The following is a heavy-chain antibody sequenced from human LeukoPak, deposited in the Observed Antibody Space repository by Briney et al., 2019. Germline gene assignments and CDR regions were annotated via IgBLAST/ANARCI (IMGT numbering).Heavy chain of an antibody. V-gene: IGHV3-30*02. D-gene: IGHD5-24*01. CDR3: ARKDPRGWLHDY. J-gene: IGHJ4*02. CDR2: IPFDGSNE. Sequence: GGSLRLSCAASGFTFSNYGMHWVRQGPGKGLEWVALIPFDGSNEHYADSVKGRFTISRDNSKNTLYLQMNSLRAEDTAVYYCARKDPRGWLHDYWGQGTLVTVSS. CDR1: GFTFSNYG.